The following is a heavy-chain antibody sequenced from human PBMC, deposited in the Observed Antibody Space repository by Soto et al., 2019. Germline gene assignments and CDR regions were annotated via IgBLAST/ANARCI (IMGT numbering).Heavy chain of an antibody. D-gene: IGHD6-19*01. CDR1: GFTFSNAW. V-gene: IGHV3-15*07. CDR2: IKSKTDGGTT. CDR3: ARESSSGWYLFLDY. J-gene: IGHJ4*02. Sequence: GGSLRLSCAASGFTFSNAWMNWVRQAPGKGLEWVGRIKSKTDGGTTDYAAPVKGRFTISRDDSKNTLYLQMNSLKTEDTAVYYCARESSSGWYLFLDYWGQGTLVTVSS.